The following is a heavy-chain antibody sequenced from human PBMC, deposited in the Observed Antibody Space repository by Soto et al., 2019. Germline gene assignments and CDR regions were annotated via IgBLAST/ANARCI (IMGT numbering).Heavy chain of an antibody. Sequence: QVQLVESGGGVVQPGRSLRLSCAASGFTFSSYGMHWVRQAPGKGLEWVAVIWYDGSNKYYADSVKGRFTISRDNSNNTLYVQMTSLRAEDTAVYYCARDRLQYSGYWDAFDIWGQGTMVTVSS. D-gene: IGHD5-12*01. CDR3: ARDRLQYSGYWDAFDI. V-gene: IGHV3-33*01. CDR1: GFTFSSYG. CDR2: IWYDGSNK. J-gene: IGHJ3*02.